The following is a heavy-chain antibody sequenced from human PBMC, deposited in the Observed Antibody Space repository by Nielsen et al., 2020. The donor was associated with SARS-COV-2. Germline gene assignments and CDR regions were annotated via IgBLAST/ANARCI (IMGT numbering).Heavy chain of an antibody. V-gene: IGHV4-39*01. CDR1: SGSIRSTSHH. CDR2: ITNGDTT. D-gene: IGHD3-10*01. CDR3: GVYGWGTDY. Sequence: SETLSLTCTVSSGSIRSTSHHWGWIRQPPGKGLGWIATITNGDTTYYNPSLRSRVAISVDTPKKQLSLKLTSVAAADTAVYYCGVYGWGTDYWGQGALVTVSS. J-gene: IGHJ4*02.